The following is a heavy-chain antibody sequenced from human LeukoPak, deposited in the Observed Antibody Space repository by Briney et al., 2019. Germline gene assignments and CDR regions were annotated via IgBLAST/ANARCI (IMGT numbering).Heavy chain of an antibody. Sequence: GASVKVSCKASGYTFTSYDINWVRQATGQGLEWMGWMNPNSGNTGYAQKFQGRVTITADESTSTAYMELSSLRSEDTAVYYCALGDTAMDRYYYYYMDVWGKGTTVTVSS. D-gene: IGHD5-18*01. V-gene: IGHV1-8*01. J-gene: IGHJ6*03. CDR1: GYTFTSYD. CDR3: ALGDTAMDRYYYYYMDV. CDR2: MNPNSGNT.